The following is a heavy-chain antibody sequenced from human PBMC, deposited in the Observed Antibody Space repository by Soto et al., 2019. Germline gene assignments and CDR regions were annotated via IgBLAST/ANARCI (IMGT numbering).Heavy chain of an antibody. CDR2: IYYSGST. D-gene: IGHD2-15*01. CDR1: GGAISNYY. CDR3: ARAGAATLSDY. Sequence: QVQLQESGPGLVKPSETLSLTCTVSGGAISNYYWSWIRQPPGKGLEWIGYIYYSGSTNYNPSLKSRVSISVDASKNQFPLQLISVTAADTAVYYCARAGAATLSDYWGQGTLVTVSS. J-gene: IGHJ4*02. V-gene: IGHV4-59*01.